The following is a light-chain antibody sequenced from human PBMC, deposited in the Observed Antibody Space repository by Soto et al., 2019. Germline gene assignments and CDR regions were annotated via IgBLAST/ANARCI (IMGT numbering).Light chain of an antibody. CDR2: AAS. CDR3: QQSYSTLPLT. V-gene: IGKV1-39*01. J-gene: IGKJ4*01. Sequence: DIQMTQSPSSLSASVGDRVTITCRASQSISSYLNWYQQKPGKAPQLLIYAASSVQSGVPSRFSGSGSGTDFTLTISSLQPEDFATYYGQQSYSTLPLTFGGGTKVDI. CDR1: QSISSY.